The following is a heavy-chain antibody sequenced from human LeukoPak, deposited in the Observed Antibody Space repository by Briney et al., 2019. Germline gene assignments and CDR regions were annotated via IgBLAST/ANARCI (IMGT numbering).Heavy chain of an antibody. CDR2: ISGNGGST. Sequence: GGSLRLSWAASGFTFSSNAMSWVRKAPGKGPEWVSAISGNGGSTYYADSVKGRFTISRDNPKNTLYLQMNSLRAEDTAVYYCAKDDISAVVTANSGYWGQGTLVTVSS. D-gene: IGHD2-21*02. CDR1: GFTFSSNA. CDR3: AKDDISAVVTANSGY. J-gene: IGHJ4*02. V-gene: IGHV3-23*01.